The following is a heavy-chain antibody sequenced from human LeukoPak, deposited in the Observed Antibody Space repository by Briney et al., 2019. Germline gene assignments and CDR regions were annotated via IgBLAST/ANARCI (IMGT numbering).Heavy chain of an antibody. CDR3: ARPTTAVTPSHLGY. CDR1: GYTFTSYD. Sequence: GASVKVSCKASGYTFTSYDINWVRQATGQGLEWMGRIVPMFGIASYAPKFQGRVTINADTSANTAYMELNSLLSEDTAVYFCARPTTAVTPSHLGYWGQGSQVTVSS. CDR2: IVPMFGIA. J-gene: IGHJ4*02. D-gene: IGHD4-23*01. V-gene: IGHV1-69*04.